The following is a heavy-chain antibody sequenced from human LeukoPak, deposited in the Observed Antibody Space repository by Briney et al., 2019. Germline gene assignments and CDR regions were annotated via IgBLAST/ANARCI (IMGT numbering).Heavy chain of an antibody. D-gene: IGHD1-26*01. CDR1: GGSISSYY. J-gene: IGHJ4*02. Sequence: SETLSLTCTVSGGSISSYYWSWIRQPPGKGLEWIGYIYYSGSTNYNPSLKSRVTISVDTSKNQFSLKLSSVTAADTAVYYCARDGRLGSRIFDYWGQGTLVTVSS. CDR2: IYYSGST. V-gene: IGHV4-59*12. CDR3: ARDGRLGSRIFDY.